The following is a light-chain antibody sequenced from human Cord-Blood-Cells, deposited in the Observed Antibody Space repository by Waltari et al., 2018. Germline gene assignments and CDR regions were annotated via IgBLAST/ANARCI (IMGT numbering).Light chain of an antibody. CDR2: AAS. J-gene: IGKJ4*01. Sequence: DIQMTQSPSSLSASVGDRVTITCRASQSISSYLNWYQQKPGKAPKLLIYAASSLQSGVPSMFSCSGSVTDFTLTISSLQPEDFSTYYCQQSYSTPVTFGGGTKVEIK. CDR1: QSISSY. V-gene: IGKV1-39*01. CDR3: QQSYSTPVT.